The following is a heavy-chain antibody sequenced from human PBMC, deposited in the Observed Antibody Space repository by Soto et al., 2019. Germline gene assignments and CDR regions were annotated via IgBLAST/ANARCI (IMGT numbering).Heavy chain of an antibody. V-gene: IGHV3-23*01. Sequence: PWGSLRLSCAASGFTFSSDAMIWVLQAPGKGLEWVSAISGSGGSTYYADPVKGRFTISRDNSKNTLYLQMNSLRAEDTAVYYCAKDRAYDSTGYYYEWGQGTLVTVSS. J-gene: IGHJ4*02. D-gene: IGHD3-22*01. CDR3: AKDRAYDSTGYYYE. CDR2: ISGSGGST. CDR1: GFTFSSDA.